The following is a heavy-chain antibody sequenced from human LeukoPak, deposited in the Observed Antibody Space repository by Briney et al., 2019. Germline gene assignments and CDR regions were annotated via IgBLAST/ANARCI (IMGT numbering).Heavy chain of an antibody. J-gene: IGHJ4*02. Sequence: PGGSLRLSCAASGFTFSSYAMSWVRQAPGKGLEWVSSISSSSSYMYSADSLKGRFTISRDNAKNSLYLQMNSLRAEDTAVYYCARDTDFDCWGQGTLVTVSS. CDR1: GFTFSSYA. V-gene: IGHV3-21*01. CDR2: ISSSSSYM. CDR3: ARDTDFDC.